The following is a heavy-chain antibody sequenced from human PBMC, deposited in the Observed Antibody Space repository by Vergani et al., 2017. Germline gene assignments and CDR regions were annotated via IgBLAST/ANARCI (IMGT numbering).Heavy chain of an antibody. CDR3: ARGPPSEY. CDR1: GFSFRDHG. J-gene: IGHJ4*02. Sequence: VHLVESGGGVVQPGRSLTLSCVASGFSFRDHGLHGVLQAPGKWLEWVANIKEDGTGKYYVDSVKGRFTISIDNAKNSLYLQMNSLRVEDTAVYYCARGPPSEYWGQGTLVTVSS. CDR2: IKEDGTGK. V-gene: IGHV3-7*01.